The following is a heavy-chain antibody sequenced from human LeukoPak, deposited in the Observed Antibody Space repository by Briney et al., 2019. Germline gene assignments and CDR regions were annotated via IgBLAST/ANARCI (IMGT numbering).Heavy chain of an antibody. CDR3: AKVAKYYYGSETYFFFEH. Sequence: SETLSLTCTVSGYSISSGYYWGWIRQPPGKGLEWIGHIYTTGTTNYNPSLKSRVTMSIDTSKNQFSLNLRSVTAADTAVYYCAKVAKYYYGSETYFFFEHWGQGILVTVSS. CDR2: IYTTGTT. J-gene: IGHJ4*02. V-gene: IGHV4-38-2*02. CDR1: GYSISSGYY. D-gene: IGHD3-10*01.